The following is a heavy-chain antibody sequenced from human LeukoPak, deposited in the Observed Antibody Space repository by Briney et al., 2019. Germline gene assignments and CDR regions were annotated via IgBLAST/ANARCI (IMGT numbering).Heavy chain of an antibody. CDR2: INHSGST. CDR3: ARGGRLRYFDWLPYYYYYYGMDV. J-gene: IGHJ6*02. V-gene: IGHV4-34*01. Sequence: TSETLSLTCAVYGGSFSGYYWSWIRQPPGKGLEWIGEINHSGSTNYNPSLKSRVTISVDTSKNQFSLKLSSVTAADTAVYYCARGGRLRYFDWLPYYYYYYGMDVWGQGTTVTVSS. D-gene: IGHD3-9*01. CDR1: GGSFSGYY.